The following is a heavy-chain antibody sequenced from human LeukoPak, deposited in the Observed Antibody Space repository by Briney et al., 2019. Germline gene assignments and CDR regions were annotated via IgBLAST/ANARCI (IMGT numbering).Heavy chain of an antibody. Sequence: SETLSLTCTVSGGSISSYYWSWIRQPPGKGLEWIGYIYTSGSTNYNPSLKSRVTISVDTSKNQFSLKLTSLTAADTAVYYCARFGVDYDMGVWGQGTTVTVSS. CDR1: GGSISSYY. CDR3: ARFGVDYDMGV. CDR2: IYTSGST. J-gene: IGHJ6*02. V-gene: IGHV4-4*09. D-gene: IGHD3-16*01.